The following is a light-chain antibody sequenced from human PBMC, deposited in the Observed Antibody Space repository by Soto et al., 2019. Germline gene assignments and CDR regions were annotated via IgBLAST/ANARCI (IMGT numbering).Light chain of an antibody. CDR3: QQSYSIPPT. Sequence: DIQMTQSPSSLSASVGDRVTITCRASQNIRVYLNWYQQKPGKAPKPLIYAASTLLSGVPSRFSGSGSGTDFTLTISSLQPEDFATYYCQQSYSIPPTFGGGTKVEI. V-gene: IGKV1-39*01. CDR2: AAS. CDR1: QNIRVY. J-gene: IGKJ4*01.